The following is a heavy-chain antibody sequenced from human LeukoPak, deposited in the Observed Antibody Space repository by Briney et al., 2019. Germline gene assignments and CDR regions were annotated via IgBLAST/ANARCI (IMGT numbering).Heavy chain of an antibody. CDR1: GDTFTSYG. D-gene: IGHD5-24*01. CDR3: ARDARYVEMATMNAFDI. Sequence: GASVKVSCKASGDTFTSYGISWVRQAPGQGLEWMGWISAYNGNTNYAQKLQGRVTMTTDTSTSTAYMELRSLRSDDTAVYYCARDARYVEMATMNAFDIWGQGTMVTVSS. J-gene: IGHJ3*02. CDR2: ISAYNGNT. V-gene: IGHV1-18*01.